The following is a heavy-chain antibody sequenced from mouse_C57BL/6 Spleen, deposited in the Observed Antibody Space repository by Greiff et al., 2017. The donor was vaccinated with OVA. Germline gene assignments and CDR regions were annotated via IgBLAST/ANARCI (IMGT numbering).Heavy chain of an antibody. D-gene: IGHD4-1*01. V-gene: IGHV1-64*01. CDR3: ERWGLGIEPGGVDY. CDR1: GYTFTSYW. J-gene: IGHJ2*01. Sequence: VQLQQSGAELVKPGASVKLSCKASGYTFTSYWMHWVKQRPGQGLEWIGMIHPNSGSTNYNEKFKSKATLTVDKSSSPAYMQLSSLTSETSAVYSFERWGLGIEPGGVDYWGQGTPLKVSP. CDR2: IHPNSGST.